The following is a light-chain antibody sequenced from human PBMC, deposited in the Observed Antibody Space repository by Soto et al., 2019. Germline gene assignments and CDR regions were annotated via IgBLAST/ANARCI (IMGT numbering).Light chain of an antibody. Sequence: DIQMTQSPSTLSASVGDRITLTCRASQSVSRRLAWFQQKPGKAPKLLIYDASSLESGVPSRFSGRGSGTEFTLTISSLQPDECATSYCHNYNSYSLLTFGQGTKLEIK. V-gene: IGKV1-5*01. CDR2: DAS. J-gene: IGKJ2*01. CDR3: HNYNSYSLLT. CDR1: QSVSRR.